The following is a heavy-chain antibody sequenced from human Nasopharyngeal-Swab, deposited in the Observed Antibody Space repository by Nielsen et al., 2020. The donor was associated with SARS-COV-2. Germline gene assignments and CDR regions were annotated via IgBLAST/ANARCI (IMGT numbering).Heavy chain of an antibody. J-gene: IGHJ6*02. D-gene: IGHD3-16*01. Sequence: GESLKISCAASGFSFSSYAMSRVRQAPGKGLEWVSALSASGGSTYYADSVKGRFTISRDTSKDTLYLHMNSLRAEDSAVYYCAKDLWPPYGMDVWGQGTTVTVSS. CDR1: GFSFSSYA. V-gene: IGHV3-23*01. CDR3: AKDLWPPYGMDV. CDR2: LSASGGST.